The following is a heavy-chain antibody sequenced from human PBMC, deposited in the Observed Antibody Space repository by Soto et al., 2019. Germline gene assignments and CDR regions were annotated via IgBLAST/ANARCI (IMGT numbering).Heavy chain of an antibody. J-gene: IGHJ3*02. CDR2: INAGNGNT. V-gene: IGHV1-3*01. CDR1: GYTFTSYA. CDR3: ARLHSSSWYYAFDI. Sequence: ASVKVSCKASGYTFTSYAMHWVRQAPGQRLEWMGWINAGNGNTKYSQKFQGRVTITRDTSASTAYMELSSLRSEDTAVYYCARLHSSSWYYAFDIWGQGTMVTGSS. D-gene: IGHD6-13*01.